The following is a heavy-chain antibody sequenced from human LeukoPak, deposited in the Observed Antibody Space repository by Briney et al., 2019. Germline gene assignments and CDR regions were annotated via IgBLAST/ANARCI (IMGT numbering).Heavy chain of an antibody. V-gene: IGHV4-61*09. CDR3: ARSSLAVYFDY. D-gene: IGHD6-19*01. CDR1: GGSISSGSYY. CDR2: VFTRGTT. J-gene: IGHJ4*02. Sequence: SQTLSLTCAVSGGSISSGSYYWNWIRQPAAKRLEWLGHVFTRGTTNYNASLEGRLTISLDTARNQFSLYLSSVTAADTAMYFCARSSLAVYFDYWGQGTLVTVSS.